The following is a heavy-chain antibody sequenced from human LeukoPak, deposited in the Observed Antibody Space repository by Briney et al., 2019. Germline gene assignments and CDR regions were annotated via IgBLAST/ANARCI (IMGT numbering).Heavy chain of an antibody. V-gene: IGHV4-59*01. D-gene: IGHD3-22*01. CDR2: IYYSGST. CDR1: GGSISSYY. Sequence: PSETLSLTCTVSGGSISSYYWSWIRQPPGKGLEWIGYIYYSGSTNYNPSLKSRVTISVDTSKNQFPLKLSSVTAADTAVYYCARTMTRIFDYWGQGTLVTVSS. J-gene: IGHJ4*02. CDR3: ARTMTRIFDY.